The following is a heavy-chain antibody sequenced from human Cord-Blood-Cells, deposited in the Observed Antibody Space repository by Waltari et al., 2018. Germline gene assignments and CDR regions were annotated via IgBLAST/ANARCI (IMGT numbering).Heavy chain of an antibody. J-gene: IGHJ3*02. CDR2: INPNSGGT. Sequence: VQLVQSGAEVKKPGASVKVSCKASGYTFTGYYMPWVRQAPGQGLEWMGWINPNSGGTNYAQKFQGRVTMTRDTSISTAYMELSRLRSDDTAVYYCARYCSSTSCYSHDAFDIWGQGTMVTVSS. D-gene: IGHD2-2*02. V-gene: IGHV1-2*02. CDR3: ARYCSSTSCYSHDAFDI. CDR1: GYTFTGYY.